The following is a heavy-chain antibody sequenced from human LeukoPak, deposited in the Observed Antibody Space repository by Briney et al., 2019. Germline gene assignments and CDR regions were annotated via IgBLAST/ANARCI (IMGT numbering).Heavy chain of an antibody. CDR2: ISSSSSYI. J-gene: IGHJ4*02. D-gene: IGHD6-13*01. CDR3: ARDFLGSWYKEVY. CDR1: GLTFSSYS. Sequence: GGSLRLSCAASGLTFSSYSMNWVRQAPGKGLEWVSSISSSSSYIYYADSVKGRFTISRDNAKNSLYLQMNSLRAEDTAVYYCARDFLGSWYKEVYWGQGTLVTVSS. V-gene: IGHV3-21*01.